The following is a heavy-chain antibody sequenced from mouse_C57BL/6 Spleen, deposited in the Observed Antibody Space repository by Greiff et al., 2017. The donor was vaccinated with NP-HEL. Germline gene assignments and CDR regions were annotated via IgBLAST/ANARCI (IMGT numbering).Heavy chain of an antibody. CDR2: INPNNGGT. CDR3: AMDYSNHGAMDY. Sequence: EVKVVESGPELVKPGASVKMSCKASGYTFTDYNMHWVKQSHGKSLEWIGYINPNNGGTSYNQKFKGKATLTVNKSSSTAYMALRSLTSEDSAVYYCAMDYSNHGAMDYWGQGTSVTVSS. V-gene: IGHV1-22*01. D-gene: IGHD2-5*01. CDR1: GYTFTDYN. J-gene: IGHJ4*01.